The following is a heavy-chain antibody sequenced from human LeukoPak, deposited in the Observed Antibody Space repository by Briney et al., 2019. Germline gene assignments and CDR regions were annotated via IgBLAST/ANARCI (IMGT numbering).Heavy chain of an antibody. V-gene: IGHV3-7*03. J-gene: IGHJ5*02. CDR1: GFTFSSHW. D-gene: IGHD6-13*01. Sequence: GGSLRLSCAASGFTFSSHWMSWVRQAPGKGLEWVANIKQDGSEKYYVDSVKGRFTISRDNAKNSLYLQMYSLRSEDTAVYYCARDWSIAAAGTGNWFDPWGQGTLVTVSS. CDR2: IKQDGSEK. CDR3: ARDWSIAAAGTGNWFDP.